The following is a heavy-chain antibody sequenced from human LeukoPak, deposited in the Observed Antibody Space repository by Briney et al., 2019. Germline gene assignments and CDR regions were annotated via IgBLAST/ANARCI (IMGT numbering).Heavy chain of an antibody. J-gene: IGHJ4*02. Sequence: ASVKVSRKASGRTFSSYAISWVRQAPGQGLEWMGGIIPIFGTANYAQKFQGRVTITTDESTSTAYMELSSLRSEDTAVYYCARDQYRNDILTGYGGHLGYWGQGTLVTVSS. D-gene: IGHD3-9*01. CDR3: ARDQYRNDILTGYGGHLGY. CDR2: IIPIFGTA. CDR1: GRTFSSYA. V-gene: IGHV1-69*05.